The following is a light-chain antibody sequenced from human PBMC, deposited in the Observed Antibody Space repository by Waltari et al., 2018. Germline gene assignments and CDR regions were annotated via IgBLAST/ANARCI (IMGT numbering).Light chain of an antibody. CDR3: QQYGSSPFT. Sequence: EIVLTQSPGTLSLSPGERATLSCRASQSVSSSYLAWYQQKPGQAPRLLIYGASIRATDIPDRFSGSWAGADFTLTISRLEPEDFAVYYCQQYGSSPFTFGPGTKVDI. CDR1: QSVSSSY. CDR2: GAS. V-gene: IGKV3-20*01. J-gene: IGKJ3*01.